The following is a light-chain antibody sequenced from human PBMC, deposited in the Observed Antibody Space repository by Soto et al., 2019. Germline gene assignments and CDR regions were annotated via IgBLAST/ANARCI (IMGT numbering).Light chain of an antibody. CDR2: GTF. CDR1: QDIKTY. Sequence: IQLTQSPSSLSASVGDRVSITCRASQDIKTYLAWYQQKEGKAPKLLISGTFTLQSGVPSRFNGSGSGTDFTLTISRLQPEDFATYYCQHLNNFPPFTFGPGTKVDLE. V-gene: IGKV1-9*01. J-gene: IGKJ3*01. CDR3: QHLNNFPPFT.